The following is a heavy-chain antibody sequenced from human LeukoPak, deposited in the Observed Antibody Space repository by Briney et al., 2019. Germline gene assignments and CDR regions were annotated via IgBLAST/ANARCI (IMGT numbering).Heavy chain of an antibody. CDR3: ASWYYGSGSYYTPAKGSFDI. V-gene: IGHV1-69*05. CDR2: IIPIFGTA. CDR1: GGTFSSYA. Sequence: SVKVSCKASGGTFSSYAISWVRQAPGQGLEWMGGIIPIFGTANYAQKVQGRVKITTDESTSTAYMELSSLRSEDTAVYYCASWYYGSGSYYTPAKGSFDIWGQGTMVTVSS. D-gene: IGHD3-10*01. J-gene: IGHJ3*02.